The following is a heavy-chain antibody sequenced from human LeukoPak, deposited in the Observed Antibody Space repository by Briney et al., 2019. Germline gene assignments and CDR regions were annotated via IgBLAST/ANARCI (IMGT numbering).Heavy chain of an antibody. CDR2: INSDGSST. V-gene: IGHV3-74*01. J-gene: IGHJ4*02. CDR1: GFTFSSYW. Sequence: GGSLRLSCAASGFTFSSYWMHWVRQAPGKGLVWVSRINSDGSSTTYADSVKGRFTISRDNAKNSLYLQMNSLRAEDTALYYCAKATDPGIMITFGDWGYFDYWGQGTLVTVSS. D-gene: IGHD3-16*01. CDR3: AKATDPGIMITFGDWGYFDY.